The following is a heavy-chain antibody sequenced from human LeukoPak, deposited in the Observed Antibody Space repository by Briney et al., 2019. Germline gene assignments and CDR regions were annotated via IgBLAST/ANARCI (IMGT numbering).Heavy chain of an antibody. CDR3: ARHYDSRLFDY. J-gene: IGHJ4*02. Sequence: PSETLSLTCSVSGGSMSTYYWNWIRQSPGMGLEWIGYMYYSGHTHYNPSLKSRVTISVDTSKNQFSLKLSSVTAADTAVYYCARHYDSRLFDYWGQGTLVTVSS. CDR2: MYYSGHT. D-gene: IGHD3-22*01. CDR1: GGSMSTYY. V-gene: IGHV4-59*08.